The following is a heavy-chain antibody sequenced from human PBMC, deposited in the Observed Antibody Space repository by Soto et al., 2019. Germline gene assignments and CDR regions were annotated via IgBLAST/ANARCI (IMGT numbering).Heavy chain of an antibody. V-gene: IGHV3-73*01. J-gene: IGHJ4*02. CDR2: IRNKANSYAT. Sequence: EVQLVESGGGLVQPGGSVKLSCAASGFTFNGPAIHWVRQASGKGLEWVGRIRNKANSYATVYAASMKGRFTISRDDSTNTAYLQMNSLKAEGSAVYYCSTAYVWGQGTLVTVPS. CDR3: STAYV. D-gene: IGHD3-16*01. CDR1: GFTFNGPA.